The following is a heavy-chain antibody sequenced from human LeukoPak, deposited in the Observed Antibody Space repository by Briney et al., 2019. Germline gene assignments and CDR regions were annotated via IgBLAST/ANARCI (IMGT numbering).Heavy chain of an antibody. Sequence: PGGSLRLSCAPPVFTFSSYWMSSVRQAPGKGLGWGANIKQDGSEKYYVDSVKGRFTISRDNAKNSLYLQMNSLRAEDTAVYYCARERVVAAANNFDYWGQGTLVTVSS. V-gene: IGHV3-7*01. CDR1: VFTFSSYW. CDR2: IKQDGSEK. J-gene: IGHJ4*02. CDR3: ARERVVAAANNFDY. D-gene: IGHD6-19*01.